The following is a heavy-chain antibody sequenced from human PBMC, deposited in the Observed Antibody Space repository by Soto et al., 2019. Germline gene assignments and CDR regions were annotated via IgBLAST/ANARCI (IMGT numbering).Heavy chain of an antibody. CDR1: GYTFTSYD. Sequence: VKVSCKASGYTFTSYDINWVRQATGQGLEWMGWMNPNSGNTGYAQKFQGRVTMTRNTSISTAYMKLSSLRSEDTAVYYCASPARNYDFWSGYSFDIWGQGTMVTVSS. CDR3: ASPARNYDFWSGYSFDI. D-gene: IGHD3-3*01. V-gene: IGHV1-8*01. J-gene: IGHJ3*02. CDR2: MNPNSGNT.